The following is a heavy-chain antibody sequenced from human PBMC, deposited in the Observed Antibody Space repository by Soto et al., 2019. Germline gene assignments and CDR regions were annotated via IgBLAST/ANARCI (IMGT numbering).Heavy chain of an antibody. J-gene: IGHJ4*02. CDR1: EGPFSSYV. D-gene: IGHD3-22*01. V-gene: IGHV1-69*01. CDR3: ATHFGDDSSGYYSDRGG. CDR2: IIPIFVTA. Sequence: QVQLVQSGAEVKKPGSSVKFSGKAPEGPFSSYVISWVRQAPEQGLEWMGGIIPIFVTANYAQKFQGSVTITADESTSTAYMELSSLRSEDTAVYYCATHFGDDSSGYYSDRGGWGQGTLVTVSS.